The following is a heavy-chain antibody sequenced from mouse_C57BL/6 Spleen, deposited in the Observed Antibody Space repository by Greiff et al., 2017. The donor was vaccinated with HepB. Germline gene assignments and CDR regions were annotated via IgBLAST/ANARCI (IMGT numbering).Heavy chain of an antibody. Sequence: QVQLQQPGAELVKPGASVKMSCKASGYTFTSYWITWVKQRPGQGLEWIGDIYPGSGSTNYNEKFKSKATLTVDKSSSTAYMQLSSLTSEDSAVYYCAGYYYAMDYWGQGTSVTVSS. CDR3: AGYYYAMDY. J-gene: IGHJ4*01. CDR2: IYPGSGST. CDR1: GYTFTSYW. V-gene: IGHV1-55*01.